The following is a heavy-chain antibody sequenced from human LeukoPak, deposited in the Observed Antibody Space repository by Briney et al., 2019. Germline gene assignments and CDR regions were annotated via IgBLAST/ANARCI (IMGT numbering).Heavy chain of an antibody. CDR3: AKALQQLVRGNWFDP. J-gene: IGHJ5*02. CDR1: GFTFSSYA. Sequence: GGSLRLSCAASGFTFSSYAMTWVRQAPGKGLQWVSAISGSGGDTYYADSVKGRFTISRDNSKNTLYLQMNSLRADDTAVYYCAKALQQLVRGNWFDPWGQGTLVTVSS. V-gene: IGHV3-23*01. D-gene: IGHD6-13*01. CDR2: ISGSGGDT.